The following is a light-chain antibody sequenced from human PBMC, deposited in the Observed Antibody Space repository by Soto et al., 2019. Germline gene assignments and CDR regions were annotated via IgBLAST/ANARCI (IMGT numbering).Light chain of an antibody. V-gene: IGLV2-14*01. CDR1: SSDVGGYNY. Sequence: QSALTQPASVSGSPGQSITISYTGTSSDVGGYNYVSWYQQHPGKAPKLMIYDVSNRPSGVSNRFSGSKSGNTASLTISGLQAEDEADYYCSSYTSSSTPRFGTGTKLTVL. CDR3: SSYTSSSTPR. CDR2: DVS. J-gene: IGLJ1*01.